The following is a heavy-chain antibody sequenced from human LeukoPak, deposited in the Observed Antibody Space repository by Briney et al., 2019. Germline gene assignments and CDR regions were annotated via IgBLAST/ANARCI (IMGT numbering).Heavy chain of an antibody. CDR3: AREGRGSIDY. CDR2: INHSGST. D-gene: IGHD3-10*01. J-gene: IGHJ4*02. Sequence: PSETQSLTCAGYGGSFSGYYWSWIRQPPGKGLEWIGEINHSGSTNYNPSLKSRVTISVDASKNQFSLKLSSVTAADTAVYYCAREGRGSIDYWGQGTLVTVSS. CDR1: GGSFSGYY. V-gene: IGHV4-34*01.